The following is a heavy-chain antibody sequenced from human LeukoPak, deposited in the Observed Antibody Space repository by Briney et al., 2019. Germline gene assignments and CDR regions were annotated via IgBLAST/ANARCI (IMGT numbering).Heavy chain of an antibody. J-gene: IGHJ4*02. CDR3: AREVTAAAGTEYFDY. D-gene: IGHD6-13*01. CDR1: GGTFSSYA. CDR2: IIPILGIA. Sequence: SVKVSCKASGGTFSSYAISWVRQAPGQGLEWMGRIIPILGIANYAQKFQGRVTMTRDTSTSTVYMELSSLRSEDTAVYYCAREVTAAAGTEYFDYWGQGTLVTVSS. V-gene: IGHV1-69*04.